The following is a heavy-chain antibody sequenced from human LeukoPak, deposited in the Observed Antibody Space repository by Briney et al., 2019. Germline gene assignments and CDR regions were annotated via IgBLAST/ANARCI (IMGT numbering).Heavy chain of an antibody. D-gene: IGHD5-18*01. CDR2: IIPIFGTA. Sequence: ASVKVSCKASGGTFSSYAISWVRQAPGQGLEWMGGIIPIFGTANYAQKFQGRVTITADESTSTAYMELSSLRSEDTAVYYCARDSPYGGIQLWSDYYYYGMDVWGQGTTVTVS. J-gene: IGHJ6*02. CDR3: ARDSPYGGIQLWSDYYYYGMDV. V-gene: IGHV1-69*13. CDR1: GGTFSSYA.